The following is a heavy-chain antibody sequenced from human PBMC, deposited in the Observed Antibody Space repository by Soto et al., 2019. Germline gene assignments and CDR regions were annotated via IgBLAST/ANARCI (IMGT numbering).Heavy chain of an antibody. Sequence: GGSLRLSCAASGFTFSSYDMHWVRQATGKGLEWVSAIGTAGDTYYPGSVKGRFTISRENAKNSLYLQMNSLRAEDTAVYYCARDIRGITFGGENPEYYYYGMDVWGQGTTVTVSS. V-gene: IGHV3-13*01. CDR1: GFTFSSYD. D-gene: IGHD3-16*01. J-gene: IGHJ6*02. CDR2: IGTAGDT. CDR3: ARDIRGITFGGENPEYYYYGMDV.